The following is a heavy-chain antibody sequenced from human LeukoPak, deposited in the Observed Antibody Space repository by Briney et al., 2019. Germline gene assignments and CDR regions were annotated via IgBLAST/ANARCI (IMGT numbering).Heavy chain of an antibody. CDR1: GLTFDDYA. CDR2: INWNGGST. J-gene: IGHJ4*02. Sequence: GGSLRLSCAASGLTFDDYAMNWVGQVPGKGLEWTAGINWNGGSTYYRDSVKGRFTISRDNAKNSLYLQMNSLRAEDTALYYCARVKGSGYRNSIDYWGQGTLVTVSS. CDR3: ARVKGSGYRNSIDY. D-gene: IGHD3-3*01. V-gene: IGHV3-20*04.